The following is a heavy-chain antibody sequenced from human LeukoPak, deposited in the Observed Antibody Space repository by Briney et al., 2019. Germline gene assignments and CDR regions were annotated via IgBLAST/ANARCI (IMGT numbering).Heavy chain of an antibody. D-gene: IGHD3-3*01. V-gene: IGHV4-4*07. J-gene: IGHJ4*02. CDR1: GGSITSYY. CDR2: VYTSGST. CDR3: ARADFWSGDRFDY. Sequence: SETLSLTCTVSGGSITSYYCSWIRQPAGKGLEWIGRVYTSGSTDYNPSLKSRVTMSVDKSKNQFSLKLSSLTAADTAVYYCARADFWSGDRFDYWSQGTLVTVSS.